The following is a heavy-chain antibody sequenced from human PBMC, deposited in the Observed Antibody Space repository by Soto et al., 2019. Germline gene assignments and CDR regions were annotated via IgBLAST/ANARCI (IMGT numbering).Heavy chain of an antibody. V-gene: IGHV3-49*04. CDR3: TRGEERLDY. Sequence: PGGSLRLSCTASGFTFGDYEMSWVRQAPGKGLEWVGFIRSKAYHGTTEYAASVKGRFSISRDDSKSIAYLQMNSLKTEDTALYYCTRGEERLDYWGQGTLVTVSS. CDR2: IRSKAYHGTT. D-gene: IGHD6-25*01. CDR1: GFTFGDYE. J-gene: IGHJ4*02.